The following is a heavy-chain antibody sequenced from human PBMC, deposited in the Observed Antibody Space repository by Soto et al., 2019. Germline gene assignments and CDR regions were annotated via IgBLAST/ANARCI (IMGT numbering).Heavy chain of an antibody. J-gene: IGHJ5*02. CDR2: IDHSGST. CDR1: GSE. D-gene: IGHD2-15*01. V-gene: IGHV4-34*01. Sequence: GSEGGGICKKKGKGLEWIGEIDHSGSTNYNPSLKSRVTISVDTSKNQFSLKLSSVTAADTAVYYCARGKDIVVVVAASPRGNWFDPWGQGTLVTVSS. CDR3: ARGKDIVVVVAASPRGNWFDP.